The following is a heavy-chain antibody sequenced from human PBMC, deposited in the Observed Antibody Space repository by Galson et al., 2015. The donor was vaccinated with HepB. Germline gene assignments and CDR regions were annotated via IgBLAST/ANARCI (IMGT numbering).Heavy chain of an antibody. CDR3: AKAREEWLSLQY. CDR2: ISYDGTNK. J-gene: IGHJ4*02. Sequence: SLRLSCAASGFTFSSYAMHWVRQAPGKGPEWVAVISYDGTNKYYADSVRGRFTISRDNSQNTLFLQMNSLRGEDTAVYSCAKAREEWLSLQYWGQGTLVTVSS. V-gene: IGHV3-30*18. D-gene: IGHD3-22*01. CDR1: GFTFSSYA.